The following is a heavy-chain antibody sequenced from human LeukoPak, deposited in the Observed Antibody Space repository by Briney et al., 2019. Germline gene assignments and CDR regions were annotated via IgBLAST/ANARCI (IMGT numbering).Heavy chain of an antibody. V-gene: IGHV3-30*03. CDR1: GFTFSSYG. J-gene: IGHJ5*02. CDR3: GGGIAAAQRHWFDP. D-gene: IGHD6-13*01. CDR2: ISYDGSTK. Sequence: GGSLRLSCAASGFTFSSYGMHWVRQAPGKGLEWVAVISYDGSTKYYADSVKGRITISRDNSKNTLYLQMNSLRAEDTAVYYCGGGIAAAQRHWFDPWGQGTLVNVSS.